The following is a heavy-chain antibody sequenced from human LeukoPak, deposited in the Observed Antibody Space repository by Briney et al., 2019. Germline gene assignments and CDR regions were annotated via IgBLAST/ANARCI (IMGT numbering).Heavy chain of an antibody. J-gene: IGHJ4*02. D-gene: IGHD6-13*01. V-gene: IGHV3-23*01. CDR1: GFIFSSYA. Sequence: GGSLRLSCAASGFIFSSYAMSWVRQAPGKGLEWVSAISGSGGSTYYADSVEGRFTISRDNSKNTLYLQMNSLRAEDTAVYYCAKAQIFDSSSWTGFDYWGQGTLVTVSS. CDR2: ISGSGGST. CDR3: AKAQIFDSSSWTGFDY.